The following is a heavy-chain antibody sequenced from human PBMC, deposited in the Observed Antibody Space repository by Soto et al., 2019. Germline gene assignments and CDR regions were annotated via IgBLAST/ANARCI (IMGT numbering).Heavy chain of an antibody. V-gene: IGHV4-39*01. J-gene: IGHJ4*01. CDR1: GGSFSSISHY. Sequence: SETLSLTCTVSGGSFSSISHYWVWIRQPPGKGLEWVGSIYYDGRTYYNASLKSRVTISVDTSKNQFSLKVNSVTVADTAVYYCARRSHTNWPAYWGHGTQVTVSS. CDR3: ARRSHTNWPAY. D-gene: IGHD2-8*01. CDR2: IYYDGRT.